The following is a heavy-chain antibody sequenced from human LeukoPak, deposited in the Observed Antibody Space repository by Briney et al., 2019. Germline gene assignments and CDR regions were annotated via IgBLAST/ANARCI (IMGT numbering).Heavy chain of an antibody. CDR2: IRYDGRNK. V-gene: IGHV3-30*02. Sequence: GGSLRLFCAASGFTFSSYGMHWVRQAPGKGLEWVAFIRYDGRNKYYADSVKGRFTISRDNSKNTLYLQMNSLRAEDTAVYYCAKGGISGAFDIWGQGTMVTVSS. D-gene: IGHD1-26*01. CDR1: GFTFSSYG. CDR3: AKGGISGAFDI. J-gene: IGHJ3*02.